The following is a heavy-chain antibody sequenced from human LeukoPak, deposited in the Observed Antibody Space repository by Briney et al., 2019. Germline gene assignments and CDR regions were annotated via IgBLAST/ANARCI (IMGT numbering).Heavy chain of an antibody. CDR2: IYSGGST. CDR3: AKDMDRGSSSSFYYYYGMDV. CDR1: GFTVSSNY. Sequence: QHWGSLRLSCAASGFTVSSNYMSWVRQAPGKGLEWVSVIYSGGSTYYADSVKGRFTISRDNSKNTLYLQMNSLRAEDTAVYYCAKDMDRGSSSSFYYYYGMDVWGQGTTVTVSS. J-gene: IGHJ6*02. V-gene: IGHV3-66*01. D-gene: IGHD6-13*01.